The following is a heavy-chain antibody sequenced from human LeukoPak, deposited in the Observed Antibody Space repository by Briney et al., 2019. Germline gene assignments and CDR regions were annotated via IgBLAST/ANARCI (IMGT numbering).Heavy chain of an antibody. CDR3: ARHTSANGGTFDY. CDR1: GGSISSSSYY. V-gene: IGHV4-39*01. D-gene: IGHD3-16*01. J-gene: IGHJ4*02. Sequence: ASETLSLTCTVSGGSISSSSYYWGWIRQPPGKGLEYIGNIYYSGSTYSNPSLKSRVTISVDTSKNQFSLRLSSVTAAETAVYYCARHTSANGGTFDYWGQGTLVTVSS. CDR2: IYYSGST.